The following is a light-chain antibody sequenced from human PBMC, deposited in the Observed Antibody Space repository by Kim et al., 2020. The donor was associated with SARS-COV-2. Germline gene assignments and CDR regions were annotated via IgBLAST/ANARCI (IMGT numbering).Light chain of an antibody. CDR3: QQYGSSLYT. J-gene: IGKJ2*01. Sequence: LSPGESAALSCRASQSVSSSYLAWYQQKPGQAPRLLIYGASSRATGIPDRFSGSGSGTDFTLTISRLKPEDFAVYYCQQYGSSLYTFGQGTKLEIK. CDR2: GAS. V-gene: IGKV3-20*01. CDR1: QSVSSSY.